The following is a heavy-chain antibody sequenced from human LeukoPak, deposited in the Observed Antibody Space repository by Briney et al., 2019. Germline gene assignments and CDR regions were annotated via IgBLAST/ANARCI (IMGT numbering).Heavy chain of an antibody. CDR1: GFTFSSYA. Sequence: GGSLRLSCSASGFTFSSYAMHWVRQAPGKELEYVSAISSNGGSTYYADSVKGRFTISRDNSKNTLYLQMSSLRAEDTAVYYCVKGSGHQYNWFDPWGQGTLVTVSS. D-gene: IGHD6-19*01. J-gene: IGHJ5*02. CDR2: ISSNGGST. V-gene: IGHV3-64D*06. CDR3: VKGSGHQYNWFDP.